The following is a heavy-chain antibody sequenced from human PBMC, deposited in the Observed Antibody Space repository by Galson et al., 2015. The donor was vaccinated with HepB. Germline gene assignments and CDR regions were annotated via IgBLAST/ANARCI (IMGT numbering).Heavy chain of an antibody. Sequence: SVKVSCKASDYTFTNYGISWMRQAPGQGLEWMGWINTYNSDAKYSQTLQGRATMTTDTSTRTAYMELRSLRSDDTAVYYCARDGVITFGTVIVDFYGMDVWGQGTTVTVSS. V-gene: IGHV1-18*01. CDR3: ARDGVITFGTVIVDFYGMDV. CDR2: INTYNSDA. J-gene: IGHJ6*02. CDR1: DYTFTNYG. D-gene: IGHD3-16*02.